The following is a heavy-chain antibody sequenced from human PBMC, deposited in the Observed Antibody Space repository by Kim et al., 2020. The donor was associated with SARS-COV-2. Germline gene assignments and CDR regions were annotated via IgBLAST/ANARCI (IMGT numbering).Heavy chain of an antibody. J-gene: IGHJ4*02. V-gene: IGHV5-51*01. CDR2: IYPGDSDT. Sequence: GESLKISCKGSGYSFTSYWIGWVRQMPGKGLEWMGIIYPGDSDTRYSPSFQGQVTISADKSINTAYLQWSSLKASDTAMYYCARLPYCSGGSCYGLFDYWGQGTLVTVSS. D-gene: IGHD2-15*01. CDR1: GYSFTSYW. CDR3: ARLPYCSGGSCYGLFDY.